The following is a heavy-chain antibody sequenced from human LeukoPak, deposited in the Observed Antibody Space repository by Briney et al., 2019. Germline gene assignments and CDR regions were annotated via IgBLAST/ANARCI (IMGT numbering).Heavy chain of an antibody. CDR2: IYNTGST. J-gene: IGHJ4*02. CDR3: ARAGSGYSFDY. Sequence: SETLSLTCTVPGGSISSYYWSWIRQPPEKELEWIGYIYNTGSTNCNPSLRSRVTISVDTSKNQFSLKLSSVTAADTAVYYCARAGSGYSFDYWGQGTLVTVSS. V-gene: IGHV4-59*01. D-gene: IGHD3-3*01. CDR1: GGSISSYY.